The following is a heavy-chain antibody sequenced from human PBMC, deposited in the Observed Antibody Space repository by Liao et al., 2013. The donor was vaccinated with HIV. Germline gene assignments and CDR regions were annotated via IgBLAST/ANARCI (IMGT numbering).Heavy chain of an antibody. CDR1: GGSISSSSYY. CDR2: IYFSGST. Sequence: QLQLQESGPGLVKPSETLSLTCTVSGGSISSSSYYWGWIRQPPGKGLEWIGSIYFSGSTYYNPSLKSRVTISVDTSKNQFSLKLSSVTAADTAVYYCARVRGGDFDLWGRGTLVTVSS. J-gene: IGHJ2*01. V-gene: IGHV4-39*07. CDR3: ARVRGGDFDL. D-gene: IGHD3-16*01.